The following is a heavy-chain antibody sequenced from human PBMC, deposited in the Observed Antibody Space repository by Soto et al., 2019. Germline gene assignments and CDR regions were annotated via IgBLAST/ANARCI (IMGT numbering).Heavy chain of an antibody. D-gene: IGHD2-21*01. V-gene: IGHV3-53*01. CDR1: GFTVSGNY. CDR2: IFGGGRT. Sequence: QLVESGGGLIQPGGSLRLSCAASGFTVSGNYMSWVRQSPGKGLEWVSGIFGGGRTDYADSVKGRFTVSRDNSKNTLFLQMSSLKAEDTAVYYCARVAYFGLTGMDVWGQGTTVTVSS. J-gene: IGHJ6*02. CDR3: ARVAYFGLTGMDV.